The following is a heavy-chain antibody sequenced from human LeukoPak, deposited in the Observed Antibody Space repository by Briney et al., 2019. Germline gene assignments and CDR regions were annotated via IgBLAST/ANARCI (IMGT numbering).Heavy chain of an antibody. CDR3: AREHDYVWGSYRWSPFNY. Sequence: PSETLSLTCAVYGGSFSGYYWSWIRQPPGKGLEWIGEINHSGSTNYNPSLKSRVTISVDTSKNQFSLKLSSVTAADTAVYYCAREHDYVWGSYRWSPFNYWGQGTLVTVSS. CDR1: GGSFSGYY. J-gene: IGHJ4*02. V-gene: IGHV4-34*01. D-gene: IGHD3-16*02. CDR2: INHSGST.